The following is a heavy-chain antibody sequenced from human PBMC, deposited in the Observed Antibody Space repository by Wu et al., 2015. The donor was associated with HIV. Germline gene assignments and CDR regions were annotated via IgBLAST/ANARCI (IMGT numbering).Heavy chain of an antibody. J-gene: IGHJ1*01. CDR1: GGTFSRSG. CDR3: AREGEEKKSDRSGYYAYLQI. Sequence: VRKTWVRHVKVSCKASGGTFSRSGFSWVRQVPGQGFEWMGRIIPIHGAANYAXKFEGRVTITADESTGTAYMDLSSLTSEDTAVYYCAREGEEKKSDRSGYYAYLQIWGQGSQVTVSS. CDR2: IIPIHGAA. V-gene: IGHV1-69*11. D-gene: IGHD3-22*01.